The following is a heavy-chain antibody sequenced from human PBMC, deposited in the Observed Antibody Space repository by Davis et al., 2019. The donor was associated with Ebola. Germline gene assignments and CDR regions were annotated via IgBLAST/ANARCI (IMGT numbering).Heavy chain of an antibody. D-gene: IGHD4-11*01. CDR3: AREPTGNYYYFYGMDV. J-gene: IGHJ6*04. CDR1: GFTFSNAW. Sequence: GGSLRLSCAASGFTFSNAWMSWVRQAPGKGLEWVSGIYGGDTHYADSVKGRFTISRDNSKNTLHLQMNSLRVEDTAVYFCAREPTGNYYYFYGMDVWGKGTTVSVSS. V-gene: IGHV3-53*01. CDR2: IYGGDT.